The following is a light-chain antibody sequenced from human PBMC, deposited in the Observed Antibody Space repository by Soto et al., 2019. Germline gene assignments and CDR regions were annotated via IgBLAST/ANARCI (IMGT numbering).Light chain of an antibody. J-gene: IGLJ2*01. Sequence: QSVLTQPPSASGTPGQRVTISCSGSSSNIGSHYVYWYQQLPGTAPKLLIYRNNQRPSGVPDRFSGSKSGTSASLAISGLRSEDEADYYCAAWDDSVVFGGGTKLTVL. CDR2: RNN. CDR3: AAWDDSVV. V-gene: IGLV1-47*01. CDR1: SSNIGSHY.